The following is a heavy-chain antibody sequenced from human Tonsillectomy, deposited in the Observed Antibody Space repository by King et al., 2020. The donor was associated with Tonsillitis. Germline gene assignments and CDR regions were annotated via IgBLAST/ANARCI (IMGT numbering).Heavy chain of an antibody. CDR2: IKQDGSEK. V-gene: IGHV3-7*01. Sequence: VQLVESGGGLVQPGGSLRLSCAASGFTFSSYWMSWVRQAPGKGLEWVANIKQDGSEKYYVDSVKGRFTNSRENAKKSLYLQMKRLRGEDTAVYYCARVVEYDYVWGSPPSYYFDYWGQGTLVTVSS. CDR3: ARVVEYDYVWGSPPSYYFDY. D-gene: IGHD3-16*01. J-gene: IGHJ4*02. CDR1: GFTFSSYW.